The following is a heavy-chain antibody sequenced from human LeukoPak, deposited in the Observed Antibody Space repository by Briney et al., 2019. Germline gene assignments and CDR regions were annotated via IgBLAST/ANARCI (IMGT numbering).Heavy chain of an antibody. CDR3: ARVRLSGTYLDAFDI. J-gene: IGHJ3*02. Sequence: SETLSLTCTVSGGSVSSYYWSWLRQPPGKGLEWIGYIYYSGSTNYNPSLTSRVTISVDTSKNQFSLKLNSITTADTAVYYCARVRLSGTYLDAFDIWGQGTMVTVSS. D-gene: IGHD1-26*01. CDR1: GGSVSSYY. V-gene: IGHV4-59*02. CDR2: IYYSGST.